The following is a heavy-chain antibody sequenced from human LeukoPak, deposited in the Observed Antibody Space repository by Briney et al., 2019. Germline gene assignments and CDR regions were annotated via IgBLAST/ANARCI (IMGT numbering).Heavy chain of an antibody. J-gene: IGHJ6*02. V-gene: IGHV3-30*02. CDR3: ARDAGYYYDSSGLPLYYYGMDV. Sequence: GGSLRLSCAASGFTFSSYGMHWVRQAPGKGLEWVAFIRYDGSNKYYADSVKGRFTISRDNAKNSLYLQMNSLRAEDTAVYYCARDAGYYYDSSGLPLYYYGMDVWGQGTTVTVSS. CDR2: IRYDGSNK. D-gene: IGHD3-22*01. CDR1: GFTFSSYG.